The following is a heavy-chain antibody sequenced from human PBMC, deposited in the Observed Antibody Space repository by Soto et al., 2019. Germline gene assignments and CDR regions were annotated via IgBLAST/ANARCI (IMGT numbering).Heavy chain of an antibody. D-gene: IGHD3-22*01. Sequence: QPGGSLRLSCAASGFTFTTYAMSWVRQAPGKGLEWVSAISGSGDSTYYADSVKGRFTISRDNSKNTLYLQMNSLRAEDTAVYYCAKDCYYDSSGPDYWGQGTLVTVSS. J-gene: IGHJ4*02. V-gene: IGHV3-23*01. CDR1: GFTFTTYA. CDR2: ISGSGDST. CDR3: AKDCYYDSSGPDY.